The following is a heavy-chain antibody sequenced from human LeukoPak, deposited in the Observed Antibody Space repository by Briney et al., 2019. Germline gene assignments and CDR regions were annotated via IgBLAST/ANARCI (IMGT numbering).Heavy chain of an antibody. CDR3: AKDLGVYCSTPSCPADY. CDR2: ISSGGSTI. D-gene: IGHD2-2*01. V-gene: IGHV3-11*01. Sequence: GGSLRLSCAASGFTFSDYYMSWIRQAPGKGLEWVSYISSGGSTIHYADSVKGRFTISRDNAKNSLFLQMNSLRADDTAVYYCAKDLGVYCSTPSCPADYWGQGTLVTVSS. CDR1: GFTFSDYY. J-gene: IGHJ4*02.